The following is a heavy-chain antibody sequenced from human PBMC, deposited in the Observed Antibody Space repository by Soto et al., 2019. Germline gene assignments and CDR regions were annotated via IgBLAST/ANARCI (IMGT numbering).Heavy chain of an antibody. D-gene: IGHD3-22*01. CDR3: ARAFYLYYYDSSGYGSADY. V-gene: IGHV3-33*01. J-gene: IGHJ4*02. CDR1: GFTFSSYG. CDR2: IWYDGSIK. Sequence: GGSLRLSCAASGFTFSSYGMHWVRQAPGKGLEWVAVIWYDGSIKYYADSVKGRFTISRDNSKNTLYLQMNSLRAEDTAVYYCARAFYLYYYDSSGYGSADYWGQGTLVTVSS.